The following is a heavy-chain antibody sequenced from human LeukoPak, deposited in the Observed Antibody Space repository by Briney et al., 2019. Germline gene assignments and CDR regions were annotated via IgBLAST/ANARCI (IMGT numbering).Heavy chain of an antibody. CDR2: ISGSGGST. CDR1: GVTFSSYA. V-gene: IGHV3-23*01. Sequence: GGSLRLSCAASGVTFSSYAMSWVRQAPGKGLEWVSAISGSGGSTYYADSVKGRFTISRDNSKNTLYLQMNSLRAEDTAVYYCAKDQGLWYSSSWYFDYWGQGTLVTVSS. J-gene: IGHJ4*02. CDR3: AKDQGLWYSSSWYFDY. D-gene: IGHD6-13*01.